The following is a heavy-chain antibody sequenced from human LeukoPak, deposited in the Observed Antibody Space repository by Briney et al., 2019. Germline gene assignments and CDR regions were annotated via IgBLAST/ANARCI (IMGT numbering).Heavy chain of an antibody. CDR1: GGSISSGDYY. CDR3: ARWVDTAMVVGMDV. J-gene: IGHJ6*02. Sequence: SETLSLTCTVSGGSISSGDYYWSWIRQPPGKGLEWIGYIYYSGSTYYNPSLKSRVTISVDTSKNQFSLKLSSVTAADTAVYYGARWVDTAMVVGMDVWGQGTTVTVSS. V-gene: IGHV4-30-4*08. D-gene: IGHD5-18*01. CDR2: IYYSGST.